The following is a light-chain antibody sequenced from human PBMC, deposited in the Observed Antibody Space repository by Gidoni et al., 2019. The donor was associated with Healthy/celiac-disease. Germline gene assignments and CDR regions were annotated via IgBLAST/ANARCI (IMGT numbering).Light chain of an antibody. Sequence: IAMTQSPATLSVSPGERATLSCRASQSVSSNLAWYQQKPGQAPRLLIYGASTRATGIPARFSGSGSGTEFTLTISSLQSEDFAVYYCQQYNSWPRTFGQGTKVEIK. V-gene: IGKV3-15*01. CDR1: QSVSSN. CDR3: QQYNSWPRT. CDR2: GAS. J-gene: IGKJ1*01.